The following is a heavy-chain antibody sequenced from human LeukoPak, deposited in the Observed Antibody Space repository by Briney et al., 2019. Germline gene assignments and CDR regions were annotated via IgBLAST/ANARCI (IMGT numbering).Heavy chain of an antibody. J-gene: IGHJ3*02. D-gene: IGHD5-18*01. V-gene: IGHV4-38-2*01. CDR1: GYSISSGYY. Sequence: SETLSLTCAVSGYSISSGYYCCCIRQPPGKLLECSAIISQSRNIYYNSSLKSRVTISVDTSKNQFSVKLSSVTAAYTAVYYCARGGSLKWIQLWLRKGDALDIWGQGTMVTVSS. CDR3: ARGGSLKWIQLWLRKGDALDI. CDR2: ISQSRNI.